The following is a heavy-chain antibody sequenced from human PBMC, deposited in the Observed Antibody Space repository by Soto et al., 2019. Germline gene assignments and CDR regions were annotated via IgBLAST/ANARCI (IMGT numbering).Heavy chain of an antibody. CDR2: ISSNGGST. CDR1: GFSFSSYA. V-gene: IGHV3-64D*08. D-gene: IGHD4-4*01. Sequence: PGGSLRLSCSASGFSFSSYAMHWVRQAPGKGLDYVSAISSNGGSTYYADSVKGRFTISRDNSKNTLYLQMSSLRPEDTAVYYCVKDSTTVTSKQYYYYGMDVWGQGPTVTVSS. J-gene: IGHJ6*02. CDR3: VKDSTTVTSKQYYYYGMDV.